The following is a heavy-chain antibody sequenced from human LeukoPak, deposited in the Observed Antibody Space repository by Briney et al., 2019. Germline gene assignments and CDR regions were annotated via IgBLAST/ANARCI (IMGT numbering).Heavy chain of an antibody. J-gene: IGHJ4*02. D-gene: IGHD6-19*01. CDR3: VKDYRSGSYMGHFDY. CDR2: IRYDGSDK. Sequence: GGSLRLSCAASGFTFSTYGMHWFRQAPGKGLDWVAFIRYDGSDKYYLDSVKGRFTISRDNSKNTLYLQMNSLRAEDSAVYHCVKDYRSGSYMGHFDYWGQGTLVTVSS. CDR1: GFTFSTYG. V-gene: IGHV3-30*02.